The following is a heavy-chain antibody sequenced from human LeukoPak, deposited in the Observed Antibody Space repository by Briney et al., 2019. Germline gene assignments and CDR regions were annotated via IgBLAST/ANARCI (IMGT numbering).Heavy chain of an antibody. CDR2: IYYSGST. Sequence: SETLSLTCTVSGGSISSYYWSWIRQPPGKGLEWIGYIYYSGSTNYNPSLKSRVTISVDTSKNQFSLKLSSVTAADTAVYYCARGGSSSWYPSYYYMDVWGKGTTVTVSS. CDR3: ARGGSSSWYPSYYYMDV. V-gene: IGHV4-59*01. CDR1: GGSISSYY. J-gene: IGHJ6*03. D-gene: IGHD6-13*01.